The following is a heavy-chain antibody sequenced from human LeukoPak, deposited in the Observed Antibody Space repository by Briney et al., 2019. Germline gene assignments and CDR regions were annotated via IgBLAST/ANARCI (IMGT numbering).Heavy chain of an antibody. CDR1: GGTFSSYA. J-gene: IGHJ6*02. Sequence: GASVKVSCKASGGTFSSYAISWVRQAPGQGLEWMGGIIPIFGTANYAQKFQGRVTITADESTSTAYMELSSLRSEDTAVYYCARSPDLAVVGRGFYYGMDVWGQGTTVTVSS. CDR2: IIPIFGTA. V-gene: IGHV1-69*13. D-gene: IGHD6-19*01. CDR3: ARSPDLAVVGRGFYYGMDV.